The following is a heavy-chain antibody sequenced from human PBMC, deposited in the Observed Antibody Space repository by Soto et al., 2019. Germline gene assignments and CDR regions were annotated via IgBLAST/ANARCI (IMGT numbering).Heavy chain of an antibody. Sequence: GASVKVSCKAPGDTFTSYYMHWVRQAPGHGLEWMGVINPNGGSTRFAQKFQGRVTMTSDTSTSTVYMELRGLTSEDTAVYYCARPNYGSGSYYNYPPNAFDIWGQGTMVTVSS. D-gene: IGHD3-10*01. CDR1: GDTFTSYY. CDR2: INPNGGST. CDR3: ARPNYGSGSYYNYPPNAFDI. J-gene: IGHJ3*02. V-gene: IGHV1-46*01.